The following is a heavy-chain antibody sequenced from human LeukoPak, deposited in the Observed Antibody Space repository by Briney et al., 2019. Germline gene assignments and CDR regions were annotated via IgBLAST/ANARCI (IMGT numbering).Heavy chain of an antibody. CDR1: GGSISSGGYY. V-gene: IGHV4-30-2*01. Sequence: SETLSLTCTVSGGSISSGGYYWSWIRQPPGKGLEWIGYIYHSGSTYYNPSLKSRVTISVDRSKNQFSLKLSSVTAADTAVYYCARASTPPSGAYSSSWLGYAFDIWGQGTMVTVSS. D-gene: IGHD6-13*01. J-gene: IGHJ3*02. CDR3: ARASTPPSGAYSSSWLGYAFDI. CDR2: IYHSGST.